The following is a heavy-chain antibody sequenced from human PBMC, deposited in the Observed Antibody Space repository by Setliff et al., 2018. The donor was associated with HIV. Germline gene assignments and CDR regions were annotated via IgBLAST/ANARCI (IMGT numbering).Heavy chain of an antibody. CDR1: GFTFTDYG. CDR2: IGGYEHNI. Sequence: ASVKVSCKASGFTFTDYGFSWVRQAPGQGLEWMGWIGGYEHNINYAQKFRDRVILTKDTSTTTVYMELMSLRFDDTAVYYCARHGLRFLACFDYWGQGALVTVSS. CDR3: ARHGLRFLACFDY. V-gene: IGHV1-18*01. D-gene: IGHD3-3*01. J-gene: IGHJ4*02.